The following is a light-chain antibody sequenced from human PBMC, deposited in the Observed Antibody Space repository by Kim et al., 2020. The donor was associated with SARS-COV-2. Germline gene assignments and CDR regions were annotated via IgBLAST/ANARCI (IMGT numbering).Light chain of an antibody. CDR3: LQQNPYPIT. V-gene: IGKV1-17*01. CDR1: QDIRND. CDR2: GAS. J-gene: IGKJ5*01. Sequence: DIQMTQSPSSLSASVGDRVTITCRASQDIRNDLGWYQQNPGRAPKRLIYGASSLQSGVPSRFSGSGSGTEFTLTISSLQPEDFATYFVLQQNPYPITFGQGKRLEIK.